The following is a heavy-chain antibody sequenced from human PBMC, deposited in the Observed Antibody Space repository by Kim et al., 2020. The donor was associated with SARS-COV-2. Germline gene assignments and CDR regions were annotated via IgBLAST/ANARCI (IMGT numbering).Heavy chain of an antibody. CDR3: ARVYYGSGRD. CDR1: GVIFSDQY. V-gene: IGHV3-72*01. CDR2: IRNKADSYTT. J-gene: IGHJ4*02. Sequence: GGSLRLSCEVSGVIFSDQYIDWVRQAPGKGLELVGRIRNKADSYTTDYAASVKGRFTISRDDSKHSVYLQMNSLKTEDTAEYSCARVYYGSGRDWGQGAL. D-gene: IGHD3-10*01.